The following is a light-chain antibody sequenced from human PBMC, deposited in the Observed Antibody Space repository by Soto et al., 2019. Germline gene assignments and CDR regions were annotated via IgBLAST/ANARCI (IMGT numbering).Light chain of an antibody. CDR3: QQYGSSPPLT. Sequence: EFVLTQSPGTLSLSPGERATLSCRASQSVGSNSLAWCQQKPGQAPRILIYGASTRAAGIPDRFSGSGSGTDFTLTISRLEPEDFAVYYCQQYGSSPPLTFGGGTKVEIK. J-gene: IGKJ4*01. V-gene: IGKV3-20*01. CDR2: GAS. CDR1: QSVGSNS.